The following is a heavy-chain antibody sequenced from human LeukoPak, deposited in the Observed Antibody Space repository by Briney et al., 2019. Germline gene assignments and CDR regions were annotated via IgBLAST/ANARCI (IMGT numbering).Heavy chain of an antibody. CDR3: ARAPKNDAYDI. CDR1: GYTFTGYY. Sequence: ASVKVSCKASGYTFTGYYIHWVRQAPGQGLEWVGWINPNSGDTHSAQNFQGRVTMTRDTSISTASMDLSRLRSDGTAVYYCARAPKNDAYDIWGRGTMVTVSS. CDR2: INPNSGDT. V-gene: IGHV1-2*02. J-gene: IGHJ3*02.